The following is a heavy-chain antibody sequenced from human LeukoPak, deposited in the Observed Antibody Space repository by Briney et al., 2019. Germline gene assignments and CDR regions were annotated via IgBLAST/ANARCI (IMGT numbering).Heavy chain of an antibody. CDR2: INHSGST. Sequence: SETPSLTCAVYGGSFRGYYWSWIPQPPGNGLEWIREINHSGSTNYNPSLKSRVTITVYTSKNQYSVKLSSVTAADTAVYYCARVRVYKAYSNSVGTAYYYYGMDVWGQGTTVTVSS. V-gene: IGHV4-34*01. J-gene: IGHJ6*02. CDR3: ARVRVYKAYSNSVGTAYYYYGMDV. CDR1: GGSFRGYY. D-gene: IGHD4-4*01.